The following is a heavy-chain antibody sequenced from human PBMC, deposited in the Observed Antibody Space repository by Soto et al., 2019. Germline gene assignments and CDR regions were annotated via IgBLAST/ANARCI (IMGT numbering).Heavy chain of an antibody. Sequence: PGESLKISCKGSGYSFTSYWIGWVRQMPGKGLEWMGIIYPGDSDTRYSPSFQGQVTISADKSISTAYLQWSSLKASDTAMYYCARQGGVAAAFYYYYYGMDVWGQGTTVTVSS. CDR3: ARQGGVAAAFYYYYYGMDV. D-gene: IGHD6-13*01. CDR2: IYPGDSDT. V-gene: IGHV5-51*01. CDR1: GYSFTSYW. J-gene: IGHJ6*02.